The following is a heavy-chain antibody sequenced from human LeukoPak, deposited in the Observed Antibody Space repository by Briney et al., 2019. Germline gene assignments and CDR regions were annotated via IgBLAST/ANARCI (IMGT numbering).Heavy chain of an antibody. CDR2: ISSNGGST. Sequence: PEGSLRLSCSASGFTFSGYAMHWVRQAPGKGLEYVSAISSNGGSTYYADSVKGRFTISRDNSKNTLYLQMSSLRAEDTAVYYCVKGQRYYDSSGYYSIEYFQHWGQGTLVTVSS. CDR1: GFTFSGYA. V-gene: IGHV3-64D*09. D-gene: IGHD3-22*01. J-gene: IGHJ1*01. CDR3: VKGQRYYDSSGYYSIEYFQH.